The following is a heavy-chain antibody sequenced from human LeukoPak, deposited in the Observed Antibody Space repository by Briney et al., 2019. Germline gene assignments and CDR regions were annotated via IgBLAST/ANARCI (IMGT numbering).Heavy chain of an antibody. V-gene: IGHV4-61*01. Sequence: KTSETLSLTCTVSDDSVTAANYFWSWVRQHPGKGPEWIGNIYYNGDTNYSPSLKSRVTISVDTSKNQFSLKLSSVTAADTAVYYCARDPTVVTPGYWGQGTLVTVSS. CDR1: DDSVTAANYF. J-gene: IGHJ4*02. CDR3: ARDPTVVTPGY. D-gene: IGHD4-23*01. CDR2: IYYNGDT.